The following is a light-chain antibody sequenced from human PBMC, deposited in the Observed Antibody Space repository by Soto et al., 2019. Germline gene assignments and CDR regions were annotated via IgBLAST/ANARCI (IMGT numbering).Light chain of an antibody. CDR3: QQYASSPLT. CDR2: GAS. J-gene: IGKJ4*01. CDR1: QSVNSNY. V-gene: IGKV3-20*01. Sequence: EIVLTQSPGTLSLSPGESATLSCRASQSVNSNYVAWYQQKPGQAPRLLIYGASSRATGIPDRFSGSGSGTDFTLTISRLEPEDFTVYYCQQYASSPLTFGGGTKVDIK.